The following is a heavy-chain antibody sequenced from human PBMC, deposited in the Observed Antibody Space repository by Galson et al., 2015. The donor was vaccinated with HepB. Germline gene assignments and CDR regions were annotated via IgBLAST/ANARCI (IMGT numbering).Heavy chain of an antibody. J-gene: IGHJ3*02. V-gene: IGHV3-48*04. CDR3: ATTLFGGGAYWTFDM. D-gene: IGHD2-21*01. CDR2: ISTTGDNI. CDR1: GFTFTTKS. Sequence: SLRLSCAASGFTFTTKSMNWVRQAPGKGLQWVSYISTTGDNIHYADSVKGRFTIARDNAKNSLFLQMDSLRAEDTAVYYCATTLFGGGAYWTFDMWGQGTLVTVSS.